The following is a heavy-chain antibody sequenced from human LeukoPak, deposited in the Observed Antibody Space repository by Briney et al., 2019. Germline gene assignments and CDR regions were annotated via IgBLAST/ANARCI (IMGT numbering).Heavy chain of an antibody. D-gene: IGHD2-15*01. CDR1: GITFRNYG. CDR3: ATDRATQYFDY. J-gene: IGHJ4*02. Sequence: PGWSLRLSCAASGITFRNYGVHWVRQAPGKGLEWVAVIWYDGSNKDYADSVKGRFTVSRDNSRNTLFLQMNSLRVEDTAVYYCATDRATQYFDYWGQGTLVSVPS. V-gene: IGHV3-33*01. CDR2: IWYDGSNK.